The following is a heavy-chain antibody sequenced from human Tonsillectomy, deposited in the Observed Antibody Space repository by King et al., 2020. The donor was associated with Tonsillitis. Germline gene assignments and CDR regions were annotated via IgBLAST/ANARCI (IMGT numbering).Heavy chain of an antibody. CDR2: ISYDGSNK. J-gene: IGHJ4*02. CDR3: AKAGGDSYGSDY. V-gene: IGHV3-30*18. CDR1: GFTFSSYG. D-gene: IGHD5-18*01. Sequence: VQLVESGGGVVQPGRSLRLSCAASGFTFSSYGMHWVRQAPGKGLEWVAVISYDGSNKYYADSVKGRFTISRDNSKNTLYLQMNSLRAEDTAVYYCAKAGGDSYGSDYWGQGTLVTVSS.